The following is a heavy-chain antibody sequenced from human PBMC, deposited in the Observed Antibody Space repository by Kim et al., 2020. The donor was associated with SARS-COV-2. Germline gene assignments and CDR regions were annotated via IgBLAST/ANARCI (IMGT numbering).Heavy chain of an antibody. CDR3: ARQGIAAAGTFDY. J-gene: IGHJ4*02. D-gene: IGHD6-13*01. V-gene: IGHV5-10-1*01. Sequence: YGPSFQGPVTSSADKSISTAYLQWSSLKASDTAMYYCARQGIAAAGTFDYWGQGTLVTVSS.